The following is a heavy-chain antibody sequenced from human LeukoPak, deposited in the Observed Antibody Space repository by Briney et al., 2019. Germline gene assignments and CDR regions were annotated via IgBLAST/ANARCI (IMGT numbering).Heavy chain of an antibody. J-gene: IGHJ4*02. CDR3: AREFSGYDFDY. CDR1: GGSFSGYY. Sequence: SETLSLTCAVYGGSFSGYYWSWIRQPPGKGLEWIGEINHSGSTNYNPSLKSRVTISVDTSKNQFSLKLSSVTAADTAVYCCAREFSGYDFDYWGQGTLVTVSS. V-gene: IGHV4-34*01. D-gene: IGHD5-12*01. CDR2: INHSGST.